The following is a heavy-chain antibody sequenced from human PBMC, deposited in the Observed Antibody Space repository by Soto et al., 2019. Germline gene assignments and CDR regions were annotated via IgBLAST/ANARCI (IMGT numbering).Heavy chain of an antibody. CDR1: GGSFSGFY. J-gene: IGHJ5*02. CDR2: INQSGST. D-gene: IGHD1-26*01. V-gene: IGHV4-34*01. Sequence: SETLSLTCAVYGGSFSGFYWSWIRQPPGRGLEWIGEINQSGSTNYNPSLESRVAISVDTSRNQFSLGLSSVTAADTAVYYCAKGTWEARFDPWGQGTLVTVSS. CDR3: AKGTWEARFDP.